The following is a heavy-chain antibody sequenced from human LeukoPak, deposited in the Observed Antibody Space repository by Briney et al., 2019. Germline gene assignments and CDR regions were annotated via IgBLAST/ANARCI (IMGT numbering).Heavy chain of an antibody. Sequence: HPGGSLRLSCAASGFTFSSYWMSWVRQAPGKGLEWVANIKQDGSEKYYVDSVKGRFTISRDNAKKSLILQMNSLRADDTAVYHCARDYAGDTSGLVLDYWGQGTLVTVSS. CDR2: IKQDGSEK. CDR1: GFTFSSYW. D-gene: IGHD3-22*01. J-gene: IGHJ4*02. V-gene: IGHV3-7*03. CDR3: ARDYAGDTSGLVLDY.